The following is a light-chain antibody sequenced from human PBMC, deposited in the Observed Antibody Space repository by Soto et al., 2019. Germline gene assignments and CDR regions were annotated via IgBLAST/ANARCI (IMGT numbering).Light chain of an antibody. CDR3: QQYAGSPRT. V-gene: IGKV3-20*01. Sequence: EVVMTQSPVTLSLSPGERATLSCRASQSFRGLLAWYQQKPGQAPRLVIYSASRRATGIPDRFTGSGSGTDFTLTINRVEPEDFAVYFCQQYAGSPRTFGQGTKVDIK. J-gene: IGKJ1*01. CDR2: SAS. CDR1: QSFRGL.